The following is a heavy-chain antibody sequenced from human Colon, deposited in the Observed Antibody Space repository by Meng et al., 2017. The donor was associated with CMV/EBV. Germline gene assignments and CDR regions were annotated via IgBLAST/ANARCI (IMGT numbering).Heavy chain of an antibody. CDR1: GYTFNKHG. J-gene: IGHJ4*02. CDR2: INPNSGAT. CDR3: ARLGDRFFDL. V-gene: IGHV1-2*02. D-gene: IGHD3-10*01. Sequence: ASVKVSCKASGYTFNKHGINWVRQAPGQGFEWMGWINPNSGATEYAQKFQGRVTMTRDTSLRTAHMEMSSLRSDDTATYYCARLGDRFFDLWGQGTLVTVSS.